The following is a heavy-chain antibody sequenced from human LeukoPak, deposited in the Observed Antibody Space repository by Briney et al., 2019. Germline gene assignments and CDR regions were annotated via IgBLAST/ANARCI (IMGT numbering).Heavy chain of an antibody. CDR2: ISYSGST. CDR3: ARGRSGGLVTLDY. V-gene: IGHV4-59*01. Sequence: SETLSLTCTVSGGSLSSSYWSWIRQPPGKGLEWIGYISYSGSTNCNPSLRRRVTISVDTSKNQFSLKLTSVTAADTAVYYCARGRSGGLVTLDYWGQGTLVTVSS. D-gene: IGHD2-21*02. J-gene: IGHJ4*02. CDR1: GGSLSSSY.